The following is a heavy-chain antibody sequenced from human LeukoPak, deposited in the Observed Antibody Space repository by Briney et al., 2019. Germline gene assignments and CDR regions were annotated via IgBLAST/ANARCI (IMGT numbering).Heavy chain of an antibody. CDR2: ISVYNTNT. CDR1: GYTFTSFG. V-gene: IGHV1-18*01. CDR3: VKDWHILTGRNCFDP. D-gene: IGHD3-9*01. Sequence: ASVKVSCKASGYTFTSFGISWVRQAPGQGLEWMGWISVYNTNTNYAQNLQGRVTMTIDTSTSTAYMELRSLRFDDTAIYYCVKDWHILTGRNCFDPWGQGTLVTVSS. J-gene: IGHJ5*02.